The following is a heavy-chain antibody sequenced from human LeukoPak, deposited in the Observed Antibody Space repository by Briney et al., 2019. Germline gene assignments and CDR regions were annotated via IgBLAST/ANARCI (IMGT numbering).Heavy chain of an antibody. Sequence: PSETLSLTCAVYGGSFSGYYWTWIRQPPGKGREWIGEINHSGSTNYNPSLKSRVTISIDTSKNQFSLKLSSVTAADTAGYYCARGEVLVVVAATLMYNWFDPWGQGALVTVSS. D-gene: IGHD2-15*01. J-gene: IGHJ5*02. CDR2: INHSGST. V-gene: IGHV4-34*01. CDR3: ARGEVLVVVAATLMYNWFDP. CDR1: GGSFSGYY.